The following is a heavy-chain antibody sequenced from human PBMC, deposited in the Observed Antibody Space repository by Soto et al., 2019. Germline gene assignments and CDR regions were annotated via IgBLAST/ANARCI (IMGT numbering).Heavy chain of an antibody. D-gene: IGHD4-17*01. Sequence: QVQLQESGPGLVKPSQTLYLTCTVSGGSISSGGYYWSWIRQHPGKGLEWIGYIYYSGSTYYNPSLKSRVTISVDTSKNQFSLKLSSVTAADTAVYYCATQTTVVTQNWFDPWGQGTLVTVSS. CDR2: IYYSGST. CDR1: GGSISSGGYY. CDR3: ATQTTVVTQNWFDP. J-gene: IGHJ5*02. V-gene: IGHV4-31*03.